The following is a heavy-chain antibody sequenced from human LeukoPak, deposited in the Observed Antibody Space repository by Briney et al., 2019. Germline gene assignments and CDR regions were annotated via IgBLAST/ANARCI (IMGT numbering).Heavy chain of an antibody. CDR2: IYYSGST. CDR1: GGSISSSSYY. Sequence: SETPSLTCTVSGGSISSSSYYWGWIRQPPGKGLEWIGSIYYSGSTYYNPSLKSRVTISVDTSKNQFSLKLSSVTAADTAVYYCARHSFGSITMARGVIPNLDYWGQGTLVTVSS. CDR3: ARHSFGSITMARGVIPNLDY. J-gene: IGHJ4*02. V-gene: IGHV4-39*01. D-gene: IGHD3-10*01.